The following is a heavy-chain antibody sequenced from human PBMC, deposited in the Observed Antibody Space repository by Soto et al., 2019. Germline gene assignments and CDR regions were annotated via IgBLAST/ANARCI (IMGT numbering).Heavy chain of an antibody. Sequence: EVQLLESGGGLVQPGGSLRLSCAASGFTFSSYAMSWVRQAPGKGLEWVSAISGSGGSTYYADSVKGRFTISRDNSKNTLYLQMNSLRAEDTGVYYCAEWELLRLFGYWGQGTLVTVSS. J-gene: IGHJ4*02. CDR2: ISGSGGST. V-gene: IGHV3-23*01. CDR1: GFTFSSYA. D-gene: IGHD1-26*01. CDR3: AEWELLRLFGY.